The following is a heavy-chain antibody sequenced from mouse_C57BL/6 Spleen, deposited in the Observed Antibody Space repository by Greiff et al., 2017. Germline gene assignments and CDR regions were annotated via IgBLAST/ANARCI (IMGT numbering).Heavy chain of an antibody. D-gene: IGHD1-1*01. V-gene: IGHV5-17*01. CDR1: GFTFSDYG. J-gene: IGHJ1*03. CDR3: ASFYGSSLNWYFDV. CDR2: ISSGSSTI. Sequence: EVHLVESGGGLVKPGGSLKLSCAASGFTFSDYGMHWVRQAPEKGLEWVAYISSGSSTIYYADTVKGRFTISRDNAKNTLFLQMTSLRSEDTAMYYCASFYGSSLNWYFDVWGTGTTVTVSS.